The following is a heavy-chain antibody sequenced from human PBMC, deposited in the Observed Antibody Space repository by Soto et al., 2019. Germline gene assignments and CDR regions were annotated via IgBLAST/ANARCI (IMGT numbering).Heavy chain of an antibody. CDR2: ISSSGSTI. Sequence: GGSLRPSCAASGFTFSDYYMSWIRQASGKGLEWVSYISSSGSTIYYAGSVKGRYTIPRDNAKNSLYLQLTGLRAEDTAVYYCARGRGYDGSGSYCMWGQGTLVTVSS. CDR3: ARGRGYDGSGSYCM. CDR1: GFTFSDYY. D-gene: IGHD3-10*01. V-gene: IGHV3-11*01. J-gene: IGHJ4*02.